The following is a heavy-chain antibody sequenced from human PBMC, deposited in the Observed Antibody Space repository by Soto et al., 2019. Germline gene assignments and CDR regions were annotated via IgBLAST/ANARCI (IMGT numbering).Heavy chain of an antibody. CDR3: ARDSRSEELSCMDV. CDR1: GYTFTSYG. V-gene: IGHV1-18*01. D-gene: IGHD3-16*02. CDR2: ISAYNGNT. Sequence: ASVKVSCKASGYTFTSYGISWVRQAPGQGLEWMGWISAYNGNTNYAQKLQGRVTMTTDTSTSTAYMELRSLRSDDTAVYYCARDSRSEELSCMDVWGQGTTVTVSS. J-gene: IGHJ6*02.